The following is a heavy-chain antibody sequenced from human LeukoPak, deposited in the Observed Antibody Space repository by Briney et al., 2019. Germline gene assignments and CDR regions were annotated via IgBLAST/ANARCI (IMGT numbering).Heavy chain of an antibody. V-gene: IGHV1-2*02. D-gene: IGHD5-18*01. Sequence: ASVKVSCKASGYTFTGYYMHWVRQAPGQGLEWMGWINPNSGGTNYAQKFQGRVTMTRDTSISTAYMELSRLRSDDTAVYYCARARLDTAMVDRYYYMDVWGKGTTVTISS. CDR3: ARARLDTAMVDRYYYMDV. J-gene: IGHJ6*03. CDR2: INPNSGGT. CDR1: GYTFTGYY.